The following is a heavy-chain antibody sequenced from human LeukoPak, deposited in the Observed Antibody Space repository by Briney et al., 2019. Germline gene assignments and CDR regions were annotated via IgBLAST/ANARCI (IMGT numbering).Heavy chain of an antibody. Sequence: SETLSLTCTVSGGSISSYYWSWIRQPPGKGLEWIGYIYYSGSTNYNPSLKSRVTISVDTSKNQFSLKLSSVTAADTAVYYCARDARDQWLVGINWFDHWGQGTLVTVSS. CDR1: GGSISSYY. CDR2: IYYSGST. CDR3: ARDARDQWLVGINWFDH. D-gene: IGHD6-19*01. V-gene: IGHV4-59*01. J-gene: IGHJ5*02.